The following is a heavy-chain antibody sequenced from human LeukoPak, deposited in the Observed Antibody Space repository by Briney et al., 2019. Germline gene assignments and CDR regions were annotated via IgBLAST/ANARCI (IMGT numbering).Heavy chain of an antibody. D-gene: IGHD3-22*01. V-gene: IGHV4-39*07. Sequence: SETLSLTCTVSGGSISSYYWGWIRQPPGKGLEWIGSIYYSGSTYYNPSLKSRVTISVDTSKNQFSLKLSSVTAADTAVYYCARDLNWLYYYYIVVWGKGTTVTVSS. CDR3: ARDLNWLYYYYIVV. CDR1: GGSISSYY. J-gene: IGHJ6*03. CDR2: IYYSGST.